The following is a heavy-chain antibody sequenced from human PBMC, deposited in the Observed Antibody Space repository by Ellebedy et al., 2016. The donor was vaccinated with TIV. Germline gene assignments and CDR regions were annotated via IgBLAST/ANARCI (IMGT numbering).Heavy chain of an antibody. J-gene: IGHJ4*02. Sequence: SETLSLTXTVSGGSIRSYFWSWIRQPPGKGLEWIGYIYYSGSTNYNPSLKSRVTISVDTSKNQFSLKLSSVTAADTAVYYCARGGTYSYDSSSYPDFDYWGQGTLVTVSS. V-gene: IGHV4-59*01. CDR2: IYYSGST. CDR3: ARGGTYSYDSSSYPDFDY. CDR1: GGSIRSYF. D-gene: IGHD3-22*01.